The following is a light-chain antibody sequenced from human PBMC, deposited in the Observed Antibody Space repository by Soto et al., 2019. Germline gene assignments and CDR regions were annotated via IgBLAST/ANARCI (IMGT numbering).Light chain of an antibody. CDR3: QQYVSSPLT. V-gene: IGKV3-20*01. CDR1: QSVSSSY. Sequence: EIVLTQSPGTLSLSPGERATLSCRASQSVSSSYLAWYQQKPGQAPRLLIYGASSRATGIPDRFSGSGSGTDFTLTISRLEPEEVAVYYCQQYVSSPLTFGGGTKVEIK. J-gene: IGKJ4*01. CDR2: GAS.